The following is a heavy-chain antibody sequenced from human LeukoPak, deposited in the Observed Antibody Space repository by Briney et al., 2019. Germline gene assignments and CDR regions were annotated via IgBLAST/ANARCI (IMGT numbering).Heavy chain of an antibody. Sequence: QPGGSLRLSCVASGFAFVHFSMHWVRQAPGKGLEWVAFVSGEQTDKYYADSVKGRFTIFRDNSRNTLFLEMNSLRPGDTAVYYCARDQPGTYTMSSTWGQGTLVTVSS. D-gene: IGHD7-27*01. CDR1: GFAFVHFS. CDR2: VSGEQTDK. CDR3: ARDQPGTYTMSST. J-gene: IGHJ5*02. V-gene: IGHV3-30*04.